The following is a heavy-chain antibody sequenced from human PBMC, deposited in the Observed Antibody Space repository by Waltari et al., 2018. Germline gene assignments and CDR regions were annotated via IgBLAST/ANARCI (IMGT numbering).Heavy chain of an antibody. D-gene: IGHD1-26*01. CDR1: GGSISSHY. CDR3: ARVRLYGSPWFDP. J-gene: IGHJ5*02. CDR2: IYYSGST. V-gene: IGHV4-59*11. Sequence: QVQLQESGPGLVKPSETLSLTCTVSGGSISSHYWRWIRQPPWKGLAWIGYIYYSGSTNYNPSLKSRVTISVDTSKNQFSLKLSSVTAADTAVYYCARVRLYGSPWFDPWGQGTLVTVSS.